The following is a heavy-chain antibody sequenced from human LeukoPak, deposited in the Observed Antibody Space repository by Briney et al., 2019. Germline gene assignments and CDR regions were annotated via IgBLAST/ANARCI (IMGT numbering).Heavy chain of an antibody. J-gene: IGHJ4*02. CDR1: GGSISGYY. V-gene: IGHV4-59*08. CDR2: IYYSGIT. Sequence: KPSETLSLTCTVSGGSISGYYWDWIRQPPGKGLEWIGYIYYSGITNYNPSLKSRVTISVDTSKNQFSLKVSSVTAADTAVYYCARNDFSSGWYHYWGQGTLVTVST. CDR3: ARNDFSSGWYHY. D-gene: IGHD6-19*01.